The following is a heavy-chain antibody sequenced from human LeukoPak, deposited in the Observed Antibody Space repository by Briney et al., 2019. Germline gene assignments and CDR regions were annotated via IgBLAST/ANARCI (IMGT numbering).Heavy chain of an antibody. Sequence: PSETLSLTCAVYGGSFSGYYWSWLRQPPGKGLEWLGEINHSGSTNYNPSLKSRVTISVDTSKNQFSLKLSSVTAADTAVYYCAITYYDSSGYYFDYWGQGTLVTVSS. J-gene: IGHJ4*02. V-gene: IGHV4-34*01. CDR1: GGSFSGYY. CDR2: INHSGST. CDR3: AITYYDSSGYYFDY. D-gene: IGHD3-22*01.